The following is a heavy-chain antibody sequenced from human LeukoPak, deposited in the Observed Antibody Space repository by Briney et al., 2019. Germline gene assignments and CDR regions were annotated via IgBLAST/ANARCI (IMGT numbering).Heavy chain of an antibody. D-gene: IGHD4-17*01. CDR3: ATVGADYGDYVGFDY. J-gene: IGHJ4*02. CDR1: GGTFSSYA. Sequence: GASVKVSCKASGGTFSSYAISWVRQAPGKGLEWMGGFDPEDGETIYAQKFQGRVTMTEDTSTDTAYMELSSLRSEDTAVYYCATVGADYGDYVGFDYWGQGTLVTVSS. V-gene: IGHV1-24*01. CDR2: FDPEDGET.